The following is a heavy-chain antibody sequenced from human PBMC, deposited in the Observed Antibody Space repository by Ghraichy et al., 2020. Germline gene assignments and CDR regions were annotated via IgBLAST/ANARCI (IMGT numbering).Heavy chain of an antibody. J-gene: IGHJ6*02. CDR1: GFIFSGYN. Sequence: GGPLRLSCVASGFIFSGYNMNWVRQSPGKGLEWVAYISTSSRSIFYADSVKGRFTVSRDNAKNSLSLQMSSLRNEDTAVYYCARASRVVRFYYYDGMDVGAKGPRSPSP. V-gene: IGHV3-48*02. D-gene: IGHD2-21*01. CDR3: ARASRVVRFYYYDGMDV. CDR2: ISTSSRSI.